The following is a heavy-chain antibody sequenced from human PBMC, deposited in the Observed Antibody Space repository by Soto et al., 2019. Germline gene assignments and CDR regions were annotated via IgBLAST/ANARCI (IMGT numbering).Heavy chain of an antibody. CDR3: ASFPYYDFWSGYLPLYGMDV. V-gene: IGHV4-34*01. D-gene: IGHD3-3*01. CDR1: GDSISSYY. Sequence: SETLSLTCTVSGDSISSYYWSWIRQPPGKGLEWIGEINHSGSTNYNPSLKSRVTISVDTSKNQFSLKLSSVTAADTAVYYCASFPYYDFWSGYLPLYGMDVWGQGTTVTVSS. CDR2: INHSGST. J-gene: IGHJ6*02.